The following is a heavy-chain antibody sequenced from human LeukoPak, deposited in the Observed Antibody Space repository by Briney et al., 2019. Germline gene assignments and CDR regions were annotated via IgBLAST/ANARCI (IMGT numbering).Heavy chain of an antibody. V-gene: IGHV4-34*01. CDR1: GGSFSGYY. J-gene: IGHJ6*03. CDR2: INHSGST. CDR3: ARGRMPTLRHSSSWYAGYYYYYMDV. D-gene: IGHD6-13*01. Sequence: SETLSLTCAVYGGSFSGYYWSWIRQPPGKGLEWIGEINHSGSTNYNPSLKSRVTISVDTSKNQFSLKLSSVTAADTAVYYCARGRMPTLRHSSSWYAGYYYYYMDVWGKGTTVTVSS.